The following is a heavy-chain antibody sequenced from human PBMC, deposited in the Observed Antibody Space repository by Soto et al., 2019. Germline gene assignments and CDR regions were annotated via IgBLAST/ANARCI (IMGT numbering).Heavy chain of an antibody. J-gene: IGHJ6*02. V-gene: IGHV3-66*01. CDR3: ARDTYSSSSYDYYGMDV. CDR2: IYSGGST. Sequence: EVQLVESGGGLVQPGGSLRLSCAASGFTVSSNYMSWVRQAPGKGLEWVSVIYSGGSTYYADSVKGRFTISRDNSKNTLYLQMNSLSAEDTAVYYCARDTYSSSSYDYYGMDVWGQGTTVTVSS. D-gene: IGHD6-6*01. CDR1: GFTVSSNY.